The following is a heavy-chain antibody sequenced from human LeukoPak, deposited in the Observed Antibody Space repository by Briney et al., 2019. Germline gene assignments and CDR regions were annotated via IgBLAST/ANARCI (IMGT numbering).Heavy chain of an antibody. D-gene: IGHD3-10*01. V-gene: IGHV1-3*01. J-gene: IGHJ3*02. CDR3: ARFVNTMVRGVVDAFDI. Sequence: ASVKVSCKASGYTFTSYAMHWVRQAPGQRLEWMGWINAGNGNTKYSQKFQGRVTITRDTSASTAYMELSSLRSGDTAVYYCARFVNTMVRGVVDAFDIWGQGTMVTVSS. CDR2: INAGNGNT. CDR1: GYTFTSYA.